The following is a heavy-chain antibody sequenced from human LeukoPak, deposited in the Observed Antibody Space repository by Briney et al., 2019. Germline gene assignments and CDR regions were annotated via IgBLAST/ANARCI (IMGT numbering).Heavy chain of an antibody. Sequence: GASVKVSCKASGYTFMNYDINWVRQAAGQGLEWMGWMKINSGNTGYAQKFQGRVTMTRDTSICTAYMELSSLRSEDTAVYYCARGEGNWFDPWGQGTLVTVSS. V-gene: IGHV1-8*01. CDR1: GYTFMNYD. CDR3: ARGEGNWFDP. CDR2: MKINSGNT. J-gene: IGHJ5*02.